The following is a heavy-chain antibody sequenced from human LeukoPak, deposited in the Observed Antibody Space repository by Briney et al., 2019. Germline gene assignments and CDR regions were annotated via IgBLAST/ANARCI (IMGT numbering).Heavy chain of an antibody. Sequence: SETLSLTCAVSGGSISSSNWWSWVRQPPGKGLEWIGYIYYSGTTNYNPSLKSRVTISVDTSKNQFSLKLGSVTAADTAVYYCARSYSNSYYFYGMDVWGQGTTVTVSS. CDR3: ARSYSNSYYFYGMDV. D-gene: IGHD4-11*01. CDR2: IYYSGTT. J-gene: IGHJ6*02. V-gene: IGHV4-4*02. CDR1: GGSISSSNW.